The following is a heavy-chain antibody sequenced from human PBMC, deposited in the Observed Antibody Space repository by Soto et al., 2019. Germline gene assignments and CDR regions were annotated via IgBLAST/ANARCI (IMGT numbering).Heavy chain of an antibody. Sequence: GASVKVSCKASGYTFTGYYMHWVRQAPGQGLEWMGWINPNSGGTNYAQKFQGWVTMTRDTSISTAYMELSRLRSDDTAVYYCARGGSLWFGELSAYYYGMDVWGQGTTVNVSS. J-gene: IGHJ6*02. D-gene: IGHD3-10*01. CDR1: GYTFTGYY. CDR3: ARGGSLWFGELSAYYYGMDV. CDR2: INPNSGGT. V-gene: IGHV1-2*04.